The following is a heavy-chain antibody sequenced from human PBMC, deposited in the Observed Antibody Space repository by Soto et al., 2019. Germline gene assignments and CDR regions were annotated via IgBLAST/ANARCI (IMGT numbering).Heavy chain of an antibody. V-gene: IGHV5-10-1*04. J-gene: IGHJ3*02. CDR1: GYSFTSYW. CDR3: ASSKNSGSDDAFDI. CDR2: IDPSDSYT. Sequence: GESLKISCKGSGYSFTSYWISWVRQMPGKGLEWMGRIDPSDSYTDYSPSFQGQVTISADKSISTAYLQWSSLKASDTAMYYCASSKNSGSDDAFDIWGQGTMVTVSS. D-gene: IGHD3-10*01.